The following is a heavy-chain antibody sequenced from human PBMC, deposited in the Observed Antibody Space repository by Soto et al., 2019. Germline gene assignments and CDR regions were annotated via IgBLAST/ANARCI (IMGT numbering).Heavy chain of an antibody. Sequence: SETLSLTCSVSGGSTTGNYWSWIRQSPGKGLEWIGHIHYSGTTNNNPSLKSRVTISVDTSKNQFYLRLRSVTAADTAVYYCARRELGAFDIWGQGTLVTVSS. CDR1: GGSTTGNY. J-gene: IGHJ3*02. D-gene: IGHD7-27*01. CDR2: IHYSGTT. CDR3: ARRELGAFDI. V-gene: IGHV4-59*01.